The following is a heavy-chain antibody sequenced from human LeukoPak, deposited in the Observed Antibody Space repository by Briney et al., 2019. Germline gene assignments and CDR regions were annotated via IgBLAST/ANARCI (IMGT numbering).Heavy chain of an antibody. Sequence: SETLSLTCAVSGGSISSSNWWSWVRQPPGKGLEWIGEIYHSGSTYYNPSLKSRVTISIDTSKNQFSLKLSSVTAADTAVYYCARYQGYYDASGYADYWGQGTLVTVSS. D-gene: IGHD3-22*01. CDR3: ARYQGYYDASGYADY. V-gene: IGHV4-4*02. CDR1: GGSISSSNW. CDR2: IYHSGST. J-gene: IGHJ4*02.